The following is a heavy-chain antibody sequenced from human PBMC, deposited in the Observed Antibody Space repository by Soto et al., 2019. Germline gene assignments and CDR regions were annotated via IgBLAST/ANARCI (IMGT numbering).Heavy chain of an antibody. D-gene: IGHD3-10*01. V-gene: IGHV4-34*01. CDR2: INHSGST. J-gene: IGHJ6*02. Sequence: QVQLQQWGAGLLKPSETLSLTCAVYGGSFSGYYWSWIRQPPGKGLEWIGEINHSGSTNYNPSLKSRVTRSVDTSKPQFSLKRSSVTAADTAVYYCARDKWRSLITMVRGVIIGGMDVWGQGTTVTVSS. CDR3: ARDKWRSLITMVRGVIIGGMDV. CDR1: GGSFSGYY.